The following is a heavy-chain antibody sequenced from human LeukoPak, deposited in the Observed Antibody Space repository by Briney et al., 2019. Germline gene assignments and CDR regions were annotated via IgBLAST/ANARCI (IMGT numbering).Heavy chain of an antibody. CDR2: INANSGGT. D-gene: IGHD2-2*01. Sequence: ASVKVSCKASGYTFTSYGISWVRQAPGQGLEWMGWINANSGGTNYAQKFQGRVTVTRDASISIVYMELSRLGSDDTAVYYCARDSAAALEFWGQGTLVTVSP. J-gene: IGHJ4*02. CDR3: ARDSAAALEF. V-gene: IGHV1-2*02. CDR1: GYTFTSYG.